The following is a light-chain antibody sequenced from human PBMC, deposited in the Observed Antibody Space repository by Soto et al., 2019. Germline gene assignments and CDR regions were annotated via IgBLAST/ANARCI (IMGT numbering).Light chain of an antibody. V-gene: IGKV3-11*01. CDR1: RSVGSY. CDR3: QQHSSNSLS. Sequence: EIVLTQSPATLSLSPVEIATLSFRASRSVGSYLAWSQQTPRHAPRLLFYATSKGAAGIPALFSGGGSAAVTTLTSSLQAAEDLVFYCQQHSSNSLSFGQGTKVDI. J-gene: IGKJ1*01. CDR2: ATS.